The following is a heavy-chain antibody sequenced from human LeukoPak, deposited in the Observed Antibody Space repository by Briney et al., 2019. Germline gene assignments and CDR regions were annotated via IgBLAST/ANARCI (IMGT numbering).Heavy chain of an antibody. V-gene: IGHV1-18*01. J-gene: IGHJ4*02. CDR2: ISVDNGNT. CDR3: ARVMAAAGTFPGRDY. D-gene: IGHD6-13*01. CDR1: GYTFTSVG. Sequence: ASVKVSCKASGYTFTSVGISWVRQAPGQGLEWMGWISVDNGNTKYAQRLQGRATMTTDTSTTTAYMELRSLRSDDTAVYYCARVMAAAGTFPGRDYWGQGTLVTVSS.